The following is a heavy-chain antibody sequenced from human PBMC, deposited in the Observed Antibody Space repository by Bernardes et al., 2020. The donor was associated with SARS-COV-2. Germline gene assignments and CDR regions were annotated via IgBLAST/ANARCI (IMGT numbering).Heavy chain of an antibody. CDR1: GFTFDDYA. Sequence: GGSLRLSCAASGFTFDDYAMHWVRQAPGKGLEWVSGISWNSGSIGYADSVKGRFTISRDNAKNSLYLQMNSLRAEDTALYYCAKLSGGGYDPNWYFDLWGRGTLVTVSS. V-gene: IGHV3-9*01. J-gene: IGHJ2*01. D-gene: IGHD5-12*01. CDR2: ISWNSGSI. CDR3: AKLSGGGYDPNWYFDL.